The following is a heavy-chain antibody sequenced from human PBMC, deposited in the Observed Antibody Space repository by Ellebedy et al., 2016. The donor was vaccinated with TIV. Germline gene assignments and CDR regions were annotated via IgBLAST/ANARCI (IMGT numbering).Heavy chain of an antibody. Sequence: GESLKISCTASGFTVSSTYMSWVRQAPGKGLEWVSVIYSGGSTHYADSVKGRFTISRDNSKNTLHLQMNSLRAEDTAVYYCARDRGTTMIVSDYWGQGTLVTVSS. CDR2: IYSGGST. CDR1: GFTVSSTY. V-gene: IGHV3-66*01. J-gene: IGHJ4*02. D-gene: IGHD3-22*01. CDR3: ARDRGTTMIVSDY.